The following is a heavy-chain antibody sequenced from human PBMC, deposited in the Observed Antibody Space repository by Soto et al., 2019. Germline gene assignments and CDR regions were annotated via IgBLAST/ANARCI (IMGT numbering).Heavy chain of an antibody. D-gene: IGHD3-22*01. V-gene: IGHV3-23*01. CDR1: GFSFSSYA. CDR3: AKERDSRGYFDY. J-gene: IGHJ4*02. CDR2: ISGSGGST. Sequence: EVPLLESGGGLVQPGGSLRLSCAASGFSFSSYAVSWVRQAPGKGLEWVSAISGSGGSTYYADSVKGRFTISRDNCKSTLHLQLNSLRVEDTAVYDGAKERDSRGYFDYWGQGTLVTVSS.